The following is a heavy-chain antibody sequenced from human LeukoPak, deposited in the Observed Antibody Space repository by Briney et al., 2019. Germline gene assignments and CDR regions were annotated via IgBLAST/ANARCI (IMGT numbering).Heavy chain of an antibody. D-gene: IGHD3-22*01. Sequence: PGGSLRLSCAASGFTVSSNYMSWVRQAPGKGLEWVSVIYSGGSTYYADSVKGRFTISRDNSKNTLYLQMNSLRAEDTAVYYCAKLEGRSMIVGYFQHWGQGTLVTVSS. V-gene: IGHV3-53*01. CDR3: AKLEGRSMIVGYFQH. CDR2: IYSGGST. CDR1: GFTVSSNY. J-gene: IGHJ1*01.